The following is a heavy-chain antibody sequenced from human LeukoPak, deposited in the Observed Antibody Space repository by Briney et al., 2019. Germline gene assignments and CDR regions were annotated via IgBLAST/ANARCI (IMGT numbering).Heavy chain of an antibody. J-gene: IGHJ4*02. D-gene: IGHD3-22*01. CDR1: GGSFSGFY. CDR3: ARPVLGDSSGYFDY. CDR2: INHSGST. V-gene: IGHV4-34*01. Sequence: PSETLSLTCAVYGGSFSGFYWSWIRQPPGKGLEWIGEINHSGSTNYNPSLKSRVTISVDTSKNQFSLKLSSVTAADTAVYYCARPVLGDSSGYFDYWGQGTLVTVSS.